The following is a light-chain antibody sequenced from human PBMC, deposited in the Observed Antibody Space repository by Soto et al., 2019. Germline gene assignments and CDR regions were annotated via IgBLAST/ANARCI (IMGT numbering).Light chain of an antibody. V-gene: IGKV3-20*01. CDR1: QSVGRDY. CDR3: QQYGSSPLT. CDR2: GTS. J-gene: IGKJ4*01. Sequence: EIVLTQSPGTLSLSPGERATLSCRASQSVGRDYLAWYQQKPGQPPRLIIDGTSTRATGIPARFSGSGSGTEFTLTISSLQSEDFAVYYCQQYGSSPLTFGGGTKVDIK.